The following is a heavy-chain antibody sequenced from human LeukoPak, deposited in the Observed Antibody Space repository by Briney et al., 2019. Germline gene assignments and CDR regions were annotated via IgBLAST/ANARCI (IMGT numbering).Heavy chain of an antibody. Sequence: GGSLRLSCAASGFTFSNYGMHWVRQAPGKGLEWVAIIWYDGSNKYYADSVKGRFTISRDNSKNTLYLQMNSLRAEDTAVYYCAKGLNGYGSGSYSHLDAFDIWGQGTLVTVSS. CDR1: GFTFSNYG. J-gene: IGHJ3*02. V-gene: IGHV3-33*06. CDR3: AKGLNGYGSGSYSHLDAFDI. CDR2: IWYDGSNK. D-gene: IGHD3-10*01.